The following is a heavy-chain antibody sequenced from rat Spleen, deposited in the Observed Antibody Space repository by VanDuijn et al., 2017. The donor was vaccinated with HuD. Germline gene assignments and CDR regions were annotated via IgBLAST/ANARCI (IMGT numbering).Heavy chain of an antibody. CDR1: GFTFSNYG. CDR3: ARREYGGFFGYFDY. CDR2: ISTGGGNT. J-gene: IGHJ2*01. Sequence: EVQLVESGGGLVQPGRSLKLSCAASGFTFSNYGMAWVRQTPTKGLEWVASISTGGGNTYYRDSVRGRFTVSRDNAKSTLYLQMDSLRSEDTATYYCARREYGGFFGYFDYWGQGVMVTVSS. V-gene: IGHV5S13*01. D-gene: IGHD1-11*01.